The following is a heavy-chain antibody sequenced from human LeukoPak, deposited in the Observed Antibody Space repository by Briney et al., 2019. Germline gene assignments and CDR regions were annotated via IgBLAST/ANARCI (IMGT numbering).Heavy chain of an antibody. J-gene: IGHJ5*02. CDR2: ISTYDGNT. D-gene: IGHD3-10*01. V-gene: IGHV1-18*01. CDR3: ARDGVRRAPGWFDT. CDR1: GYSFPIYG. Sequence: ASVKVSCKASGYSFPIYGINWVRQAPGQGLEWMGWISTYDGNTRYAQNVQGRVTLMRDTSTSTVYMELRNLRSDDTAIYYCARDGVRRAPGWFDTWGQGILVTVSS.